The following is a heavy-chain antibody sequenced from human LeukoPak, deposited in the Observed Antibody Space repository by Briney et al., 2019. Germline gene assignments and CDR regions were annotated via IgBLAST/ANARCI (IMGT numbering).Heavy chain of an antibody. D-gene: IGHD1-26*01. V-gene: IGHV5-51*01. J-gene: IGHJ4*02. CDR2: IYPGDSDT. CDR3: ARNDAVGATSG. Sequence: WMGIIYPGDSDTRYSPSFQGQVTISADKSISTAYLQWSSLKASDTAMYYCARNDAVGATSGGGQGTLVTVSS.